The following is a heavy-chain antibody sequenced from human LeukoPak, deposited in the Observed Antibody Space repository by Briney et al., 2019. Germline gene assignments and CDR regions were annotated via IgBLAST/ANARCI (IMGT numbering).Heavy chain of an antibody. CDR1: GFTFSNAW. V-gene: IGHV3-15*01. J-gene: IGHJ4*02. CDR2: IKTKGEGGTV. Sequence: GGSLRLSCATSGFTFSNAWMTWVRQAQGKGLEWVGRIKTKGEGGTVDYAAPVKGRFTISRDDSKNTLYLQMNSLKAEDTAIYYCMSDLDNWGQGTLVTVSS. CDR3: MSDLDN.